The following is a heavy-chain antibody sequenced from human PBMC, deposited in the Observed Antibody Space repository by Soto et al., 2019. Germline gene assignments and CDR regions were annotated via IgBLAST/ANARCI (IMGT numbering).Heavy chain of an antibody. CDR2: IYYSGST. CDR3: ARQEPSAGTYDY. J-gene: IGHJ4*02. Sequence: LSLTCTVSGGSISSSSYYWGWIRQPPGKGLEWIGSIYYSGSTYYNPSLKSRVTISVDTSKNQFSLKLSSVTAADTAVYYCARQEPSAGTYDYWGQGTLVTVSS. V-gene: IGHV4-39*01. CDR1: GGSISSSSYY. D-gene: IGHD1-26*01.